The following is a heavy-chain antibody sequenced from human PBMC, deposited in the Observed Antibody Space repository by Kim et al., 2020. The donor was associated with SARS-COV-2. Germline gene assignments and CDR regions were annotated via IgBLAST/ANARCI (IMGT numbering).Heavy chain of an antibody. D-gene: IGHD1-1*01. CDR3: ARAEPPGAFDP. V-gene: IGHV4-59*01. CDR2: T. Sequence: TNYNPSLKSRVTISVDTSKNQFSLKLSSVTAADTAVYYCARAEPPGAFDPWGQGTLVTVSS. J-gene: IGHJ5*02.